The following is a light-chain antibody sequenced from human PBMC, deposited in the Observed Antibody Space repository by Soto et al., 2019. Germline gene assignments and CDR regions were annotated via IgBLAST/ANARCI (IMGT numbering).Light chain of an antibody. V-gene: IGKV3-15*01. CDR1: ESVSSN. CDR2: GAS. Sequence: EIVMTQSPAALSVSPGERVTLSCRASESVSSNLAWYQQRPGQTPRLLIYGASIRAPDVPARFSGSGSGTEFTLAISSLQSEDVAVYYCHQYNKWPRTFGQGTKLEIK. CDR3: HQYNKWPRT. J-gene: IGKJ2*01.